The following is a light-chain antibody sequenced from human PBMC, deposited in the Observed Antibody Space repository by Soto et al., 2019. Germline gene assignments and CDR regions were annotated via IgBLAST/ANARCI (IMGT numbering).Light chain of an antibody. Sequence: DIQMTQSPSSVSASVGGRVTITCRASQGINNWLAWYQQKPGKAPELLIYAVSYLQSGVPSRFSGSGSGTDFTLTISSLQPEDFATYFCKQSSASPLTFGGGTKVDIK. J-gene: IGKJ4*01. CDR2: AVS. CDR1: QGINNW. V-gene: IGKV1-12*01. CDR3: KQSSASPLT.